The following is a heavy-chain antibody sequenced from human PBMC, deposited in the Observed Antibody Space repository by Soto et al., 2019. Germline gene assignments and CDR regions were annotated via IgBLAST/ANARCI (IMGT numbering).Heavy chain of an antibody. Sequence: GGSLRLSCAASGFTFSSYAMHWVRQAPGKGLEWVAVISYDGSNKYYADSVKGRFTISRDNSKNTLYLQMNSLRAEDTAVYYCXRDKRVSDTAIESWFDPWGQGTLVTVSS. J-gene: IGHJ5*02. V-gene: IGHV3-30-3*01. CDR1: GFTFSSYA. CDR3: XRDKRVSDTAIESWFDP. D-gene: IGHD5-18*01. CDR2: ISYDGSNK.